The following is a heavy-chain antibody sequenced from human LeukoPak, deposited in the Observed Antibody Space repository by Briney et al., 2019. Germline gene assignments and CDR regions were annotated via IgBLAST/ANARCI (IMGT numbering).Heavy chain of an antibody. Sequence: ASVKVSCKASGYTFTNYYMHWVRQAPGQGLEWMGIINPSGGSTSYAQKFQGRVTMTRDMSTSTVYMELSSLRSEDTAVYYCARGRTSHSSGSYRIGKFDYWGQGTLVTVSS. CDR1: GYTFTNYY. CDR3: ARGRTSHSSGSYRIGKFDY. D-gene: IGHD1-26*01. J-gene: IGHJ4*02. V-gene: IGHV1-46*01. CDR2: INPSGGST.